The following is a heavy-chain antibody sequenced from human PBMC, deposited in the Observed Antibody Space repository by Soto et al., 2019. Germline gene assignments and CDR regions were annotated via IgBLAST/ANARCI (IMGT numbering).Heavy chain of an antibody. CDR3: ARGLGAAAGRAYVRY. CDR2: IWYDGGNT. CDR1: GFIFSSYG. Sequence: QVQLVESGGGVVQPGRSLTLSCAASGFIFSSYGMHWVRQAPGKGLQWVAVIWYDGGNTYYADSLKGRFTISRDNSKNTRCLQMDSVSAEDRAGYYCARGLGAAAGRAYVRYWGQGTLVTVSS. V-gene: IGHV3-33*01. D-gene: IGHD6-13*01. J-gene: IGHJ1*01.